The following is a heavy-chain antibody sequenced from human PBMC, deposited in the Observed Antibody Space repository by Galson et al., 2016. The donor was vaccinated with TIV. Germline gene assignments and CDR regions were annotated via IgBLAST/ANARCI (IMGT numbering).Heavy chain of an antibody. V-gene: IGHV4-30-4*08. CDR3: ARCRGDYYYGIDV. CDR2: VYYSGST. J-gene: IGHJ6*02. D-gene: IGHD3-10*01. CDR1: GASISNGDYY. Sequence: TLSLTCSVFGASISNGDYYWPWIRQPPGKGPEWIGYVYYSGSTNYNPSLKSRVTLSVDRSTNQFSLNLNSVTAADTAVYSCARCRGDYYYGIDVWGQGTTVTVSS.